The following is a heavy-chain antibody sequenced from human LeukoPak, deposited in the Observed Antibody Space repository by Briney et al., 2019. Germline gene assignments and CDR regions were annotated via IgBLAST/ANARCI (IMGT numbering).Heavy chain of an antibody. CDR1: GFTVSSSY. J-gene: IGHJ4*02. CDR2: LYSGGSI. V-gene: IGHV3-66*01. Sequence: GGSLRLSCAGSGFTVSSSYMSWVRQAPGEGLEWVSVLYSGGSIFYADSVKGRFTISRDISKNMLYLQMKSLRADDTAVYYCARGAISSWYEDWGQGTLVTVSS. CDR3: ARGAISSWYED. D-gene: IGHD6-13*01.